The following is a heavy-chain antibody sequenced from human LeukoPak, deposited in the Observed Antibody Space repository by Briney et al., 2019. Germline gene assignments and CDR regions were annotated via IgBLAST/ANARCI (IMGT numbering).Heavy chain of an antibody. D-gene: IGHD6-19*01. CDR2: IRSKIYGGAP. CDR3: ARGSGRYVMVDW. V-gene: IGHV3-49*03. J-gene: IGHJ4*02. Sequence: GGSLRLSCAASGFTFSSYWMSWFRQSPGQGLEWVGFIRSKIYGGAPEHAASVAARFTISRDDSNSIAYLQMNSLQAEDTAVYYCARGSGRYVMVDWWGQGTLVTVSS. CDR1: GFTFSSYW.